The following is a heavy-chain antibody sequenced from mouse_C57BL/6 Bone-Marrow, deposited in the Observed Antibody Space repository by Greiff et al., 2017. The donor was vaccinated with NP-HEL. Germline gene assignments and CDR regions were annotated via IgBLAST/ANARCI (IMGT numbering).Heavy chain of an antibody. V-gene: IGHV1-64*01. Sequence: VQLQQPGAELVKPGASVKLSCKASGYTFTSYWMHWVKQRPGQGLEWIGMIHPNSGSTNYNEKFKSKATLTVDKSSSTAYMQLSSLTSEDSSVYYCARCVGLWYFDVWGTGTTVTVSS. J-gene: IGHJ1*03. CDR1: GYTFTSYW. CDR3: ARCVGLWYFDV. D-gene: IGHD3-1*01. CDR2: IHPNSGST.